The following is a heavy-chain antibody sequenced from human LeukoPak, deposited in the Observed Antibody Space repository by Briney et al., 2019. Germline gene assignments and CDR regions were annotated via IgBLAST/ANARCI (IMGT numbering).Heavy chain of an antibody. CDR2: VYYSGIT. D-gene: IGHD6-13*01. Sequence: SETLSLTCTVSGGSISNYYWSWIRQPPGKGLEWIGYVYYSGITNYNPSLKSRVTISVDTSKNQFSLKLRSVTAADTAVYYCVRGGAGRQQRIDYWGQGTLVTVSS. CDR1: GGSISNYY. CDR3: VRGGAGRQQRIDY. V-gene: IGHV4-59*01. J-gene: IGHJ4*02.